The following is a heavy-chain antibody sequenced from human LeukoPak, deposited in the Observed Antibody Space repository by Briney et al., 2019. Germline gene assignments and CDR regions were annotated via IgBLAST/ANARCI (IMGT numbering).Heavy chain of an antibody. D-gene: IGHD4-23*01. CDR2: ISPSRDYM. CDR3: ATYPTPLHC. V-gene: IGHV3-21*01. CDR1: GFTFSSYS. Sequence: PGGSLRLSCAASGFTFSSYSMNWVRQAPGKGLEWVSSISPSRDYMYYADSVRGRFTISRDNAKNSLYLQMYSLRAEDTAVYYCATYPTPLHCWGQETLVTVSS. J-gene: IGHJ4*02.